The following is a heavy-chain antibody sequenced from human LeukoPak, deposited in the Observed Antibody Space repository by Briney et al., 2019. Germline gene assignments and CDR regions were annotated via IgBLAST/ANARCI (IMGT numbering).Heavy chain of an antibody. D-gene: IGHD6-19*01. CDR2: INPNNGGT. CDR3: ARDVGSSGWYSVD. Sequence: ASVKVSCKASGYTFTGYYMHWVRQAPGQGLEWMGWINPNNGGTKYTQKFQGRVTMTRDTSISTAYMELSRLRSDDTAVYYCARDVGSSGWYSVDWGQGTLVTVSS. J-gene: IGHJ4*02. CDR1: GYTFTGYY. V-gene: IGHV1-2*02.